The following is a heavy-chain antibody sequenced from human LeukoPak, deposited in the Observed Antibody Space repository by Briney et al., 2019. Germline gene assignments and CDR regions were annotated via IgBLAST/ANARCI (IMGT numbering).Heavy chain of an antibody. D-gene: IGHD3-9*01. Sequence: ASVTVSCKVSGYTLTELSMHWVRQAPGKGLEWMGGFDPEDGETIYAQKFQGRVTMTEDTSTDTAYMELSSLRSEDTAVYYCATGSSATGGMDVWGQGTTVTVSS. CDR1: GYTLTELS. CDR3: ATGSSATGGMDV. J-gene: IGHJ6*02. CDR2: FDPEDGET. V-gene: IGHV1-24*01.